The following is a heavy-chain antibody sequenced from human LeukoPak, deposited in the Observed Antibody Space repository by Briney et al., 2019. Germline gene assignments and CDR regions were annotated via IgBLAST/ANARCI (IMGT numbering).Heavy chain of an antibody. CDR1: RFTFSTYA. Sequence: QSGGSLRLSCAASRFTFSTYAMHWVRQAPGKGLEWVAVISYDGSNEQYTDSVKGRFTISRDNSKNTLYLQMNTLRDEDTAVYYCARHLIQLGAFDIWGQGTMVTVSS. CDR3: ARHLIQLGAFDI. D-gene: IGHD5-18*01. V-gene: IGHV3-30-3*01. J-gene: IGHJ3*02. CDR2: ISYDGSNE.